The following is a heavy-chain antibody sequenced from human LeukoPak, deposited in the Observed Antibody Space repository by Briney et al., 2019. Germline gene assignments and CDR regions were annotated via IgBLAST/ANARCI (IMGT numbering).Heavy chain of an antibody. J-gene: IGHJ6*02. V-gene: IGHV4-59*08. Sequence: PSETLSLTCAVSGGSVSGYYWSWNRLSPGKGLEWIGYIYYTGTIIYSPSLESRVTLSVDTSKNQISLNLRSVTAADTAVYYCARYDSIGYYQRGMDVWGPGTTVIVSS. D-gene: IGHD2-15*01. CDR1: GGSVSGYY. CDR3: ARYDSIGYYQRGMDV. CDR2: IYYTGTI.